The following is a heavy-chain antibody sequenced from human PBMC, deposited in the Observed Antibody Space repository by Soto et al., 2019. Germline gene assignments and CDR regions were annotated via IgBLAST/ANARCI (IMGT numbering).Heavy chain of an antibody. CDR2: IIPILGIA. CDR1: GGTFSSYP. CDR3: ARAVYYGAGSSILSL. V-gene: IGHV1-69*02. Sequence: QVQLVQSGAEVKKPGSSLKVSCKASGGTFSSYPISWVRQAPGQGLEWMGRIIPILGIANYAQKFQARVTITADQSPRTAYMELISMRSEDTAVDYCARAVYYGAGSSILSLWGQGNLVTVSS. D-gene: IGHD3-10*01. J-gene: IGHJ4*02.